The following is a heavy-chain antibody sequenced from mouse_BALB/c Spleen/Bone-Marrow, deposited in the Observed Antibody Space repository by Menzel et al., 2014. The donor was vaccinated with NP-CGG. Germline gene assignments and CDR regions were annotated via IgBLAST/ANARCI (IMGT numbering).Heavy chain of an antibody. CDR1: GFTFSSYA. J-gene: IGHJ3*01. Sequence: EVQVVESGGGLVKPGGSLKLSCAASGFTFSSYAMSWVRQAPEKRLEWVASISSGASTYYPDSVKGRFTISRDNARNILYLQMSSLRSEDTAMYYCARGNGFEGFAYWGQGTLVTVSA. CDR3: ARGNGFEGFAY. V-gene: IGHV5-6-5*01. D-gene: IGHD1-2*01. CDR2: ISSGAST.